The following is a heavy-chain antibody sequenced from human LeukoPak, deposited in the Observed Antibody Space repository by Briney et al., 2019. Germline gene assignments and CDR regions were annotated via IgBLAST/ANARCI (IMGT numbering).Heavy chain of an antibody. CDR2: ISAYNGNT. J-gene: IGHJ5*02. V-gene: IGHV1-18*01. D-gene: IGHD4-11*01. Sequence: ASVKVSCKASGYTFTSYGISWVRQAPGQGLEWMGWISAYNGNTNYAQKLQGRVTMTTDTSTSTAYIELRSLRSDDTAVYYCARSYRNGNWFDPWGQGTLVTVSS. CDR1: GYTFTSYG. CDR3: ARSYRNGNWFDP.